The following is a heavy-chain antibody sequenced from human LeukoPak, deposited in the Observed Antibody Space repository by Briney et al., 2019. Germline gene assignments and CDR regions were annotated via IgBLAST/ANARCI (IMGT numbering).Heavy chain of an antibody. CDR2: IYTSGST. Sequence: PSQTLSLTCTVSGGSISSGSYYWSWIRQPAGKGLEWIGRIYTSGSTNYNPSLKSRVTISVDTSKNQFPLKLSSVTAADTAVYYCAARRRGTEVDYWGQGTLVTVSS. CDR3: AARRRGTEVDY. V-gene: IGHV4-61*02. D-gene: IGHD1-1*01. J-gene: IGHJ4*02. CDR1: GGSISSGSYY.